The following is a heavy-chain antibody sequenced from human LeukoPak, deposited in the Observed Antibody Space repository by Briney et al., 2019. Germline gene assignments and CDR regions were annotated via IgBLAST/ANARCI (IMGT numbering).Heavy chain of an antibody. V-gene: IGHV3-21*01. J-gene: IGHJ4*02. CDR3: ARQKYLRGPDVEYFDY. D-gene: IGHD5/OR15-5a*01. Sequence: GGSLRLSCAASGFTFSNYNMNWVRQAPGKVLEWVSSITSSGTYIFYADSVKGRFTISRDNAKNSLYLQMNSLGPEDTAVYYCARQKYLRGPDVEYFDYWGQGTLVTVSS. CDR2: ITSSGTYI. CDR1: GFTFSNYN.